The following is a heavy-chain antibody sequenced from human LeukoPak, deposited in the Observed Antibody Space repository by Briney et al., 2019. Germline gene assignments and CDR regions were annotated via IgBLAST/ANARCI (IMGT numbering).Heavy chain of an antibody. CDR1: GGSFSGYY. V-gene: IGHV4-34*01. CDR3: ARLVVVVAATHYAFDI. J-gene: IGHJ3*02. D-gene: IGHD2-15*01. CDR2: IYYSGST. Sequence: SETLSLTCAVYGGSFSGYYWSWIRQPPGKGLEWIGSIYYSGSTYYNPSLKSRVTISVDTSKNQFSLKLSSVTAADTAVYYCARLVVVVAATHYAFDIWGQGTMVTVSS.